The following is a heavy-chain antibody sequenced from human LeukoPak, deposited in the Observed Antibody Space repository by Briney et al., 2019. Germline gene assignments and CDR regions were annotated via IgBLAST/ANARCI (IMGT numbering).Heavy chain of an antibody. V-gene: IGHV5-51*01. CDR2: IFPGDSDT. CDR3: VRDRNGRYAFDI. CDR1: EDTFNNYW. J-gene: IGHJ3*02. Sequence: RGESLKISCEASEDTFNNYWIAWVRQVPGKGLECVGIIFPGDSDTGYSPSLQGHVTISADKSVSTAYLQWGSLKASDSAMYYCVRDRNGRYAFDIWGLGTRVTVSS. D-gene: IGHD1-14*01.